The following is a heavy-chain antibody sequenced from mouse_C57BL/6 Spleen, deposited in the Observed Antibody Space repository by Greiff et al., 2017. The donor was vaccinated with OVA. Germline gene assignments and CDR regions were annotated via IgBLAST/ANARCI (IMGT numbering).Heavy chain of an antibody. CDR3: ARGPFYGSSSYYAMDY. Sequence: EVQVVESGGGLVKPGGSLKLSCAASGFTFSSYAMSWVRQTPEKRLEWVATISDGGSYTYYPDNVKGRFTISRDNAKNNLYLQMSHLKSEDTAMYYCARGPFYGSSSYYAMDYWGQGTSVTVSS. V-gene: IGHV5-4*01. D-gene: IGHD1-1*01. CDR1: GFTFSSYA. J-gene: IGHJ4*01. CDR2: ISDGGSYT.